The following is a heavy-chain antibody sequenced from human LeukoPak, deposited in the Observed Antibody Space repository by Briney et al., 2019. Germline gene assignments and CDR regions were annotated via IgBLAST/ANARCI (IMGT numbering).Heavy chain of an antibody. CDR3: ARDRDFWSGDYFDY. D-gene: IGHD3-3*01. J-gene: IGHJ4*02. Sequence: ASVKVSCKASGCTFTGYCMHWVRQAPGQGLEWMGWINPNSGGTNYAQKFQGRVTMTRDTSISTAYMELSRLRSDDTAVYYCARDRDFWSGDYFDYWGQGTLVTVSS. CDR1: GCTFTGYC. CDR2: INPNSGGT. V-gene: IGHV1-2*02.